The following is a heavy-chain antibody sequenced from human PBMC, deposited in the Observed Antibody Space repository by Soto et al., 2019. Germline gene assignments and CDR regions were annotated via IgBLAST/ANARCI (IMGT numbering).Heavy chain of an antibody. CDR2: IIPIFVTA. CDR3: AGGIAAAARYYFDY. CDR1: GGTFSSYA. V-gene: IGHV1-69*01. Sequence: QVQLVQSGAEVKKPGSSVKVSCKASGGTFSSYAISWVRQAPGQGLEWMGGIIPIFVTANYAQKFQVRVTITADESTSTAYRELSSLRTEDTAVYYCAGGIAAAARYYFDYWGQGTLVTVSS. D-gene: IGHD6-13*01. J-gene: IGHJ4*02.